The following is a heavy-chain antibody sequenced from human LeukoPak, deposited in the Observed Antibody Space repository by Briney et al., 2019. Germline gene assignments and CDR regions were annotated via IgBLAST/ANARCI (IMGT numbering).Heavy chain of an antibody. J-gene: IGHJ3*01. V-gene: IGHV3-49*04. D-gene: IGHD2-2*01. CDR3: VRSKCTYQSSDAFNV. CDR2: IRSKLYEGTT. CDR1: GFNFHDYA. Sequence: GGSLRLSCSGSGFNFHDYAVTWVRQAPGKGLEWVGFIRSKLYEGTTAYAASVQVRITFLRDYSEHIAYLQMRDLKAAAIAVYFCVRSKCTYQSSDAFNVWGRGTMVTVSS.